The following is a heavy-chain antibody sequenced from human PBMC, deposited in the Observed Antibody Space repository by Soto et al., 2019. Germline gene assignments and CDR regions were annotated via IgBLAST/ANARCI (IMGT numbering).Heavy chain of an antibody. V-gene: IGHV3-30*18. J-gene: IGHJ6*02. CDR3: AKGYDFWSGSYYGMDV. CDR2: ISYDGSNK. D-gene: IGHD3-3*01. CDR1: GFTFSSYG. Sequence: QVQLVESGGGVVQPGRSLRLSCAASGFTFSSYGMHWARQAPGKGLEWVAVISYDGSNKYYADSVKGRFTISRDNSKNTLYLQMNSLRAEDTAVYYCAKGYDFWSGSYYGMDVWGQGTTVTVSS.